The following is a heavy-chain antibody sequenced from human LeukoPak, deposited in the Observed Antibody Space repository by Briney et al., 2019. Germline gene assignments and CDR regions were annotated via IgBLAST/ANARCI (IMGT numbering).Heavy chain of an antibody. V-gene: IGHV3-30*02. CDR1: GVSLSSYG. D-gene: IGHD2-15*01. J-gene: IGHJ5*01. Sequence: GGSLRLSCLVSGVSLSSYGMHWVRQAPGKGLEWLAWLPYDGSYNLTAASLKGRFAISKDISTNTLYLDMDSLTAEDTAVHYCTAAGLGVAHWIDSWGQGTLVTVSS. CDR2: LPYDGSYN. CDR3: TAAGLGVAHWIDS.